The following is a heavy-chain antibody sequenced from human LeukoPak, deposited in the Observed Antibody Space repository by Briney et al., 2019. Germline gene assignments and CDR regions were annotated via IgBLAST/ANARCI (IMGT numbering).Heavy chain of an antibody. CDR2: ISGSAGKI. CDR1: GFTFSNYA. CDR3: AGRVTGYSSGYVY. Sequence: GGSLRLSCAASGFTFSNYAMSWVRQAPGKGLDWVSVISGSAGKIRYAGSVKGRFTISRDNSENTVYLQMNNLRAEDTAVYYCAGRVTGYSSGYVYWGQGTLVTVSS. D-gene: IGHD5-18*01. J-gene: IGHJ4*02. V-gene: IGHV3-23*01.